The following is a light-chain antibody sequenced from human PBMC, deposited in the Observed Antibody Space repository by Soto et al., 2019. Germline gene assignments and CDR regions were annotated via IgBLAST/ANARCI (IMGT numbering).Light chain of an antibody. V-gene: IGKV3-20*01. CDR3: QQYGSSPRT. CDR1: QSVSSSY. J-gene: IGKJ1*01. CDR2: GAS. Sequence: DIVLTQSPGALSLSPGERATLSCGASQSVSSSYLAWYQQKPGQAPRLLLYGASTRATGIPDRFSGSGSGTYFTLTIIRLERGGFAEYYCQQYGSSPRTFGQGTQGEIK.